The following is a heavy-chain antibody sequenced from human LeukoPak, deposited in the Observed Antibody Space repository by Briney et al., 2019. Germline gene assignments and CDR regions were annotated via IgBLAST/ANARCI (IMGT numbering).Heavy chain of an antibody. CDR1: GYTVTSYW. D-gene: IGHD1-26*01. V-gene: IGHV5-51*01. CDR3: ARLYSGSYPYYFDY. Sequence: GESLKISCNGSGYTVTSYWIGWVRQMPGKGLEWMGIIYPGDSDTRYSPSFQGQVTISADKSISTAYLQWSSLKASDTAMYYCARLYSGSYPYYFDYWGQGTLVTVSS. CDR2: IYPGDSDT. J-gene: IGHJ4*02.